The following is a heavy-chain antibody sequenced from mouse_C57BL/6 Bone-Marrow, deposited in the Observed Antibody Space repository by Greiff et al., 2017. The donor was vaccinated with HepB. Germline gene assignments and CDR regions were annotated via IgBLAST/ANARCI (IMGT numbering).Heavy chain of an antibody. D-gene: IGHD1-1*01. CDR3: AKNYYGSRPAWFAY. J-gene: IGHJ3*01. Sequence: VKLMESGPGLVQPSQSLSITCTVSGFSLTSYGVHWVRQSPGKGLEWLGVIWRGGSTDYNAAFMSRLSITKDNSKSQVFFKMNSLQADDTAIYYCAKNYYGSRPAWFAYWGQGTLVTVSA. CDR2: IWRGGST. CDR1: GFSLTSYG. V-gene: IGHV2-5*01.